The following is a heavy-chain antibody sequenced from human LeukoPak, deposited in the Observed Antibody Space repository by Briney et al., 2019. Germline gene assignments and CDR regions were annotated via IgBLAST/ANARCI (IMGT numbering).Heavy chain of an antibody. D-gene: IGHD3-3*01. CDR3: ARGDPIYDFWSGGDY. CDR1: GFTFSDYY. Sequence: GGSLRLSCTASGFTFSDYYMNWIRQAPGKGLEWVSYTSNSGSTKSYADSVEGRFTISRDNAKNSLYLQMNSLRAEDTAVYYCARGDPIYDFWSGGDYWGQGSLVTVSS. CDR2: TSNSGSTK. J-gene: IGHJ4*02. V-gene: IGHV3-11*01.